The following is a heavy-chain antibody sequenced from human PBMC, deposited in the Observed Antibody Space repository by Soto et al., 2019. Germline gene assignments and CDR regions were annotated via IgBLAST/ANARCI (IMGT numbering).Heavy chain of an antibody. Sequence: QVQLVQSGAEVKKPGSSVKVSCKASGGTFSSYTISWVRQAPGQGLEWMGRIIPILGIANYAQKFQGRVTITADKSTSTAYMELSSLRSEDTAVYYCASNPGYCSAGSCYVYWGQGTLVTVSS. CDR1: GGTFSSYT. CDR2: IIPILGIA. J-gene: IGHJ4*02. D-gene: IGHD2-15*01. V-gene: IGHV1-69*02. CDR3: ASNPGYCSAGSCYVY.